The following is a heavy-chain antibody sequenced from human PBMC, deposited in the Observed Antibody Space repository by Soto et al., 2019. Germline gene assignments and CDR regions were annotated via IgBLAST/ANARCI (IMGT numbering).Heavy chain of an antibody. V-gene: IGHV1-8*01. Sequence: GASVKVSCKASGYTFTSYDINWVRQATGQGLEWMGWMNPNSGNTGYAQKFQGRVTMTRNTSISTAYMELSSLRSEDTAVYYCARFYGDSSERLHPLHYYYYGMDVWGQGTTVTVSS. CDR2: MNPNSGNT. CDR3: ARFYGDSSERLHPLHYYYYGMDV. CDR1: GYTFTSYD. J-gene: IGHJ6*02. D-gene: IGHD6-19*01.